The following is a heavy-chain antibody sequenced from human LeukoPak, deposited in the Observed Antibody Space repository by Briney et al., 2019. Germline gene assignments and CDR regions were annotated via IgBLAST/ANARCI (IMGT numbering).Heavy chain of an antibody. Sequence: GGSLRLSCAASGFTFSSHSMNWVRQAPGKGLEWVSFISSSSSYIYYADSVKGRFTISRDNAKNSLYLQMNSLRAEDTAVYYCARATGYSSGWSLGYYYYYYGMDVWGQGTTVTVSS. J-gene: IGHJ6*02. CDR2: ISSSSSYI. V-gene: IGHV3-21*01. CDR3: ARATGYSSGWSLGYYYYYYGMDV. CDR1: GFTFSSHS. D-gene: IGHD6-19*01.